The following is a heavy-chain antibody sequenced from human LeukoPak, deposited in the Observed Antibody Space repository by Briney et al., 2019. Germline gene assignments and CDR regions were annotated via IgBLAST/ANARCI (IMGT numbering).Heavy chain of an antibody. V-gene: IGHV3-23*01. D-gene: IGHD3-3*01. CDR1: GFTFSSYA. CDR2: ISGSGGST. Sequence: GGSLRLSCAASGFTFSSYAMSWVRQAPGKGLEWVSAISGSGGSTYYADSVKGRFTISRDNSKNTLYLQMNSLRAEDTAVYYCAKGSVVCDFWSGFDYWGQGTLVTVSS. J-gene: IGHJ4*02. CDR3: AKGSVVCDFWSGFDY.